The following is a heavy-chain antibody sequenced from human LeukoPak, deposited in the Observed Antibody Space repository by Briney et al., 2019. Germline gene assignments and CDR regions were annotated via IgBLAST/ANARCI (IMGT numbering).Heavy chain of an antibody. CDR2: INAGNGNT. J-gene: IGHJ4*02. CDR1: GHTFTTYA. V-gene: IGHV1-3*01. Sequence: ASVKVSCKASGHTFTTYAMHWVRQAPGQRLEWMGWINAGNGNTKYSQKFQGRVTITRDTSASTAYMELSSLRSEDTAVYYCARDYDFWSGYCSSFDYWGQGTLVTVSS. CDR3: ARDYDFWSGYCSSFDY. D-gene: IGHD3-3*01.